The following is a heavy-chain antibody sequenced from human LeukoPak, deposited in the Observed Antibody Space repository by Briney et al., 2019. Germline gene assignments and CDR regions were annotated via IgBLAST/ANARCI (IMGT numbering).Heavy chain of an antibody. J-gene: IGHJ4*02. D-gene: IGHD3-16*02. V-gene: IGHV3-11*01. CDR2: VTSSGSST. CDR3: TRERRGSYLAFES. CDR1: GFSISDHY. Sequence: GSLRLPCPASGFSISDHYMSWFRQSPGKGLEWISYVTSSGSSTKYADSVKRRFTISRDNAKTSVALQMNSLRAEDTAVYYCTRERRGSYLAFESWGQG.